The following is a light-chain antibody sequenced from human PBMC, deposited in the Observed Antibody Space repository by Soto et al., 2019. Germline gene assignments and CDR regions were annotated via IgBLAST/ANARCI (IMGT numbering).Light chain of an antibody. Sequence: EIGLIHSPSTLFVASGKIASLSCGASQSVSSNLAWYQQTPGQAPRLLTSGASTRATGIPARFSGSGSGTEFTLTIRSLQSEDFAVYYCQQYNNWPSWTCGQGTKG. CDR3: QQYNNWPSWT. CDR2: GAS. V-gene: IGKV3-15*01. CDR1: QSVSSN. J-gene: IGKJ1*01.